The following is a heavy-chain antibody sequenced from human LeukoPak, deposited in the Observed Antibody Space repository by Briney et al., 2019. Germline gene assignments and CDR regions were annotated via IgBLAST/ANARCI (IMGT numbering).Heavy chain of an antibody. CDR3: ARLAQGSGTYGFDY. J-gene: IGHJ4*02. V-gene: IGHV4-34*01. CDR1: GGSFSGYY. D-gene: IGHD3-10*01. Sequence: PSETLSLTCAVYGGSFSGYYWSWIRQPPGKGLEWIATIYYSGSSYYNPSLKSRVTISVDTSKNQSSLKLSSVTAADTAVYYCARLAQGSGTYGFDYWGQGTLVTVSS. CDR2: IYYSGSS.